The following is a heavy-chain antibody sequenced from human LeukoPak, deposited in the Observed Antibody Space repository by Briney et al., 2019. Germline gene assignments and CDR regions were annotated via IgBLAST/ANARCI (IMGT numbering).Heavy chain of an antibody. V-gene: IGHV4-59*01. CDR2: IYYSGST. CDR1: GGSISSYY. Sequence: SETLSLTCTVSGGSISSYYWSWIRQPPGKGLEWIGYIYYSGSTNYNPSLKSRVTISVDTSKIQFSLKLSSVTAADTAVYYCARVSGSDSSSWYGYYYYYMDVWGKGTTVTISS. J-gene: IGHJ6*03. D-gene: IGHD6-13*01. CDR3: ARVSGSDSSSWYGYYYYYMDV.